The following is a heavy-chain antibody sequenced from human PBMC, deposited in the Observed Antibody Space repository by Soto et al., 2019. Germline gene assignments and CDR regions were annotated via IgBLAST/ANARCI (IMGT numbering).Heavy chain of an antibody. CDR3: ARDQFYVTSIAARSGMDV. CDR1: GYTFSSYG. V-gene: IGHV1-18*01. Sequence: QVQLVQSGAEVKKPGASVKVSCKASGYTFSSYGISWVRQTPGQGLEWMGWISAYNGNTNYAQKLQGRVTMTTDTSTSTAYMELRSLRSDDTAVYYCARDQFYVTSIAARSGMDVWGQGTTVTVSS. J-gene: IGHJ6*02. D-gene: IGHD6-6*01. CDR2: ISAYNGNT.